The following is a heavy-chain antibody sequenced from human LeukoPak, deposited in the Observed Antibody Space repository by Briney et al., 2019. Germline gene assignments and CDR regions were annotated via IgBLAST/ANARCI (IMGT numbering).Heavy chain of an antibody. D-gene: IGHD3-16*02. J-gene: IGHJ2*01. CDR3: ARYRRDWYYDL. Sequence: GASVRVSCKASGGSFNGYAISWVRQAPGQGPEWVGAIIPLFETSKYAPKLQGGVTITTDESTSTAYLELSSLTCADTAVYYCARYRRDWYYDLWGRGTLVTVSS. V-gene: IGHV1-69*05. CDR1: GGSFNGYA. CDR2: IIPLFETS.